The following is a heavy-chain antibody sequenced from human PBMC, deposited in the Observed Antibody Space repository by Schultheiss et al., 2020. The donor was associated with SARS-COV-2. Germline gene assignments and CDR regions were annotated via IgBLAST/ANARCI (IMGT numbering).Heavy chain of an antibody. CDR1: GFTFSSYG. J-gene: IGHJ4*02. D-gene: IGHD6-6*01. CDR2: ISYDGSNK. Sequence: GGSLRLSCAASGFTFSSYGMHWVRQAPGKGLEWVAVISYDGSNKYYADSVKGRFTIARDNSKNTLYLQMNSLRAEDTAVYYCARAEIAARVYPDYWGQGSLVTVAS. CDR3: ARAEIAARVYPDY. V-gene: IGHV3-30*03.